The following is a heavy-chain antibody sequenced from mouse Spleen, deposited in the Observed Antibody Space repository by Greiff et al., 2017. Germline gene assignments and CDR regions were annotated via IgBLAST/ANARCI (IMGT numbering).Heavy chain of an antibody. V-gene: IGHV5-4*01. CDR3: AREETGHYFDY. J-gene: IGHJ2*01. CDR2: ISDGGSYT. Sequence: EVQLVESGGGLVKPGGSLKLSCAASGFTFSSYAMSWVRQTPEKRLEWVATISDGGSYTYYPDNVKGRFTISRDNAKNNLYLQMSHLKSEDTAMYYCAREETGHYFDYWGQGTTLTVSS. CDR1: GFTFSSYA. D-gene: IGHD4-1*01.